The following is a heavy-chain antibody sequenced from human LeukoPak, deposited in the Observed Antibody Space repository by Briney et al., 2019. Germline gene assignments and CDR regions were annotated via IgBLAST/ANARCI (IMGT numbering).Heavy chain of an antibody. CDR1: GYSFTSYW. CDR2: IYPGDSDT. D-gene: IGHD3-10*01. CDR3: ARNPSYGSGLEDAFDI. V-gene: IGHV5-51*01. J-gene: IGHJ3*02. Sequence: GESLKISCKGSGYSFTSYWIGWVRQMPGKGLEWMGIIYPGDSDTRCSPSFQGQVTISADKSISTAYLQWSSLKASDTAMYYCARNPSYGSGLEDAFDIWGQGTMVTVSS.